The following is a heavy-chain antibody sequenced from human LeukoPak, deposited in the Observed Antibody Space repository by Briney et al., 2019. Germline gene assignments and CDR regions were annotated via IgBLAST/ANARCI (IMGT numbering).Heavy chain of an antibody. D-gene: IGHD6-13*01. CDR3: ARRRRGIAAAGFDY. J-gene: IGHJ4*02. CDR1: GGSFSGYY. CDR2: INHSGST. Sequence: SETLSLTCAVYGGSFSGYYWSWIRQPPGKGLEWIGEINHSGSTNYNPSLKSRVTISVDTSKNQFSLKLSSVTAADTAVYYCARRRRGIAAAGFDYWGQGTLVTVSS. V-gene: IGHV4-34*01.